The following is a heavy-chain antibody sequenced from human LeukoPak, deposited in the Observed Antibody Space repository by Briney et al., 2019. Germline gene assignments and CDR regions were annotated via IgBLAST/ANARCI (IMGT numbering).Heavy chain of an antibody. Sequence: SETLSLTCTVSGVSISNSSYYWGWIRQPPGKGLEWIGSIYYSGSTFYNPSLKSRLTISVDTSKNQFSLKLSSVTAAGTAVYYCARGHGGLWSPFDYWGQGTLVTVSS. V-gene: IGHV4-39*07. CDR1: GVSISNSSYY. CDR3: ARGHGGLWSPFDY. J-gene: IGHJ4*02. D-gene: IGHD5-18*01. CDR2: IYYSGST.